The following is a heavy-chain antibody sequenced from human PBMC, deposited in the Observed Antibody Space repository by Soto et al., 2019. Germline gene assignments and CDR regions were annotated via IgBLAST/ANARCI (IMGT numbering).Heavy chain of an antibody. CDR3: ARMGPRAARPSY. V-gene: IGHV3-11*01. D-gene: IGHD6-6*01. CDR2: VSSSGTTM. Sequence: QVQLAESGGGLVEPGGYLRLSCAASGFTFSDYDMSWIRQSPGKGLEWVSFVSSSGTTMYFADSVKGRFTISRDNAKNSLYLQMNSLRAEDTAVYSCARMGPRAARPSYWGQGTLVTVSS. J-gene: IGHJ4*02. CDR1: GFTFSDYD.